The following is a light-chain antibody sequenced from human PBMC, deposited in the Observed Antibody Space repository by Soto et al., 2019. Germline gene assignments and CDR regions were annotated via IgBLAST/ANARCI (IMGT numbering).Light chain of an antibody. CDR2: LGS. J-gene: IGKJ1*01. CDR1: QSLLHSNGYNY. CDR3: MQPLQSWT. V-gene: IGKV2-28*01. Sequence: DIGMSHSPLSLPVTPGEPASISCSSSQSLLHSNGYNYLDWYLQKPGQSPQLLIYLGSNRASGVPDRFSGSGSGTDFTLKISRVEAEDVGVYYCMQPLQSWTFGQGTKVDI.